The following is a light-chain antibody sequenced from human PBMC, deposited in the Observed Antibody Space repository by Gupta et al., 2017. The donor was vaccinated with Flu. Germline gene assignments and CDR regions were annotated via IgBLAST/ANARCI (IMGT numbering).Light chain of an antibody. J-gene: IGLJ1*01. Sequence: QSALAQPRSVSGSPGQSVTISCTGTNSDIGSYNFVSWYRQHPDKAPKLVIYDVSERPSGVPDRFSGSKSGNTASLTISGLQAEDEADYYCCSYAGSYTYVFGSGTKVTVL. CDR3: CSYAGSYTYV. CDR2: DVS. V-gene: IGLV2-11*01. CDR1: NSDIGSYNF.